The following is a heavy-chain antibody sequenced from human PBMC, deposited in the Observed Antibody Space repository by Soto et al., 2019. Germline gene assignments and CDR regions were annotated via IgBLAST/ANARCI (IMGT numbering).Heavy chain of an antibody. D-gene: IGHD3-10*01. J-gene: IGHJ5*02. CDR2: IYYSGST. CDR1: GGSISSYY. Sequence: SETLSLTCTVSGGSISSYYWSWIRQPPGKGLEWIGYIYYSGSTNYNPSLKSRVTISVDTSKNQFSLKLSSVTAADTAVYYCARGGLLWFGEHVMWFDPWGQGTLVTVSS. CDR3: ARGGLLWFGEHVMWFDP. V-gene: IGHV4-59*01.